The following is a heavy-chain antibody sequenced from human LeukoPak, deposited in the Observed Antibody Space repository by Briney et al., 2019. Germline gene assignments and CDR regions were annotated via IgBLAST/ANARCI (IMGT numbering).Heavy chain of an antibody. CDR3: ARGSYSSNWYYFDY. D-gene: IGHD6-13*01. J-gene: IGHJ4*02. CDR1: GFTFSDYY. V-gene: IGHV3-11*04. Sequence: GGSLRLSCAASGFTFSDYYMSWIRQAPGKGLEWVSYISSSGSTIYYADSVKGRFTISRDNAKNSLYLQMNSQRAEDTAVYYCARGSYSSNWYYFDYWGQGTLVTVSS. CDR2: ISSSGSTI.